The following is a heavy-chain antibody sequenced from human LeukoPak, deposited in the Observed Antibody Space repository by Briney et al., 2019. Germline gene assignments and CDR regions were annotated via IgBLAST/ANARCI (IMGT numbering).Heavy chain of an antibody. CDR2: IKQDGSEK. J-gene: IGHJ4*02. Sequence: GGSLRLSCAASGFTFSSYWMSWVRQAPGKGLEWVANIKQDGSEKHYVDSVKGRLTISRDNAKNSLYLQMNSLRAEDTAVYYFARSPGYYFDYWGQGTLVTVSS. V-gene: IGHV3-7*01. D-gene: IGHD3-10*01. CDR3: ARSPGYYFDY. CDR1: GFTFSSYW.